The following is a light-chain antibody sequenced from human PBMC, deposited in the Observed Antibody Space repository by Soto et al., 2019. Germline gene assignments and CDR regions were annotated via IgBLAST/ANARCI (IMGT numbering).Light chain of an antibody. CDR1: NSDVGDYNY. CDR3: CSYTRVSTLSV. CDR2: GVS. V-gene: IGLV2-14*01. J-gene: IGLJ1*01. Sequence: QSALTQPASGSGSPGQSITISCTGTNSDVGDYNYVSWYQQHPGKAPKLMIYGVSNRPSGVSNRFSGSKSGNTASLTISGLQPEDEADYYCCSYTRVSTLSVFGTGTKLTVL.